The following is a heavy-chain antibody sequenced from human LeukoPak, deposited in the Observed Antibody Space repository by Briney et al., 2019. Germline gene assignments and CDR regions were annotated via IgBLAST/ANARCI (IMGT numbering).Heavy chain of an antibody. Sequence: PSETLSLTCTVSGGSISSHYWSWIRQPPGKGLEWIGYIYYSGSTNYNPSLKSRVTISVDTSKSQFSLKLSSVTAADTAVYYCARDGRSQPDAFDIWGQGTMVTVSS. V-gene: IGHV4-59*11. CDR2: IYYSGST. CDR3: ARDGRSQPDAFDI. D-gene: IGHD2-2*01. J-gene: IGHJ3*02. CDR1: GGSISSHY.